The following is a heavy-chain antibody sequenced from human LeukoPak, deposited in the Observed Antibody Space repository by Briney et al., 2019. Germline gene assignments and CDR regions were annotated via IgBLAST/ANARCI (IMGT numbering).Heavy chain of an antibody. CDR3: SKTAAGFLDY. V-gene: IGHV3-33*06. CDR1: GFTFSSHG. J-gene: IGHJ4*02. Sequence: GGSLRLSCAASGFTFSSHGIHWVRKAPGQGQEWEAVICLDASCQSYTDSSKSRLAISRDNSKTDVYPQMKSLRAEATAVYYYSKTAAGFLDYWGQGTLVTVSS. CDR2: ICLDASCQ. D-gene: IGHD6-13*01.